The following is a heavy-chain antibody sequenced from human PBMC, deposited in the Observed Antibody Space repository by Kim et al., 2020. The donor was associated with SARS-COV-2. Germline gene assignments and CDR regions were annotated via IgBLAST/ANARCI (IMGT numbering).Heavy chain of an antibody. V-gene: IGHV3-64D*09. D-gene: IGHD3-22*01. Sequence: VKGRFTISRDNSKNTLYRQMSSLRAEDTAVYYCVKDKYDSSGYYLGFFEYWGQGTLVTVSS. CDR3: VKDKYDSSGYYLGFFEY. J-gene: IGHJ4*02.